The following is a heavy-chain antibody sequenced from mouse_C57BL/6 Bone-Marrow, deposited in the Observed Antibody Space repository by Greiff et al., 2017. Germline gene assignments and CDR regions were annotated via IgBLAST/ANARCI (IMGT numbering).Heavy chain of an antibody. J-gene: IGHJ2*01. CDR1: GYTFTTYP. V-gene: IGHV1-47*01. D-gene: IGHD2-5*01. CDR3: ARSSNYGGYYFDY. Sequence: VKLQESGAELVKPGASVKMSCKASGYTFTTYPIEWMKQKHGKSLDWIGTFHPYNDDTTYNQKFKGKAILTVEKSSSTVYVERSRLTSEDSAVYYCARSSNYGGYYFDYWGQGTTLTVSA. CDR2: FHPYNDDT.